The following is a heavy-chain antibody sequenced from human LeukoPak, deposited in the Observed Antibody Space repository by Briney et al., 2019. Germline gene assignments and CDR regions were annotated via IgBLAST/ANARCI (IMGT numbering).Heavy chain of an antibody. CDR2: FYSGGLT. CDR1: GFSVSSNY. D-gene: IGHD1-26*01. Sequence: PGGSLRLSCAASGFSVSSNYLARFRQAPGKGLEWVSVFYSGGLTYYADSVEGRFTVSRDTSKNTLYLQMNYLRAEDTAVYYCARARHEGAYYFDYWGQGALVTVSS. CDR3: ARARHEGAYYFDY. J-gene: IGHJ4*02. V-gene: IGHV3-53*01.